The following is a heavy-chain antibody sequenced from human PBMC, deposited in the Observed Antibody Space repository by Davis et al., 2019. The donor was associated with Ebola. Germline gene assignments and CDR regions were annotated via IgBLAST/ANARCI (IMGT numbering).Heavy chain of an antibody. CDR2: ISGRGSTI. CDR3: AKEGASCGGDYYSLSDY. CDR1: GFTFDTYG. D-gene: IGHD2-21*02. Sequence: GESLKISCAASGFTFDTYGMSWVRQAPGKGLEWVSVISGRGSTIYYADSVKGRFTISRDNSKDTLYLQMNRLRAEDTAVYYCAKEGASCGGDYYSLSDYWGQGTLVTVSS. V-gene: IGHV3-23*01. J-gene: IGHJ4*02.